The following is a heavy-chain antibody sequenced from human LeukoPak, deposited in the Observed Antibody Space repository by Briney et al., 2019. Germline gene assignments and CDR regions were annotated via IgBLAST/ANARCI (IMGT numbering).Heavy chain of an antibody. CDR2: IKEDGNDK. Sequence: GGSLRLSCAASGFIFSNYWMTWVRQAPGKGLEWVANIKEDGNDKYYVDSVKGRFTISRDNAKNSLYLHMNSLRAEDTAVYYCARNYYYVMDVWGQGTTVTVSS. CDR3: ARNYYYVMDV. CDR1: GFIFSNYW. V-gene: IGHV3-7*04. J-gene: IGHJ6*02.